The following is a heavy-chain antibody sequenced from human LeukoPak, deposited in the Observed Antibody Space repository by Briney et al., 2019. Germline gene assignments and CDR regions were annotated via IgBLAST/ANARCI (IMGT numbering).Heavy chain of an antibody. CDR2: ISYHGITQ. CDR1: GFTFSSYA. D-gene: IGHD3-10*01. CDR3: ARDKDTGSTPLLDY. V-gene: IGHV3-30-3*01. J-gene: IGHJ4*02. Sequence: PGGSLRLSCAASGFTFSSYAMHWVRQAPGKGLEWVAVISYHGITQYYADSVRGRFTISRDNSKNTLFLQMSSLRDEDTAVYYCARDKDTGSTPLLDYWGQGTLVTVSS.